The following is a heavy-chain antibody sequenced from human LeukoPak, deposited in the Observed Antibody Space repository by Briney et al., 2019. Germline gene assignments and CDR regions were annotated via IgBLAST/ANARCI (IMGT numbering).Heavy chain of an antibody. D-gene: IGHD3-9*01. Sequence: GGTLRLSSAASGFTVSSNYMSWVPQAPGKGRECVSTTSSSSSYIYYADTVKGRFTISRDNAKNSLYLQMNRLRAEDTAVYYCARDPKIYDILTGIFDSYYMDVWGKGTTVTISS. V-gene: IGHV3-21*01. J-gene: IGHJ6*03. CDR2: TSSSSSYI. CDR1: GFTVSSNY. CDR3: ARDPKIYDILTGIFDSYYMDV.